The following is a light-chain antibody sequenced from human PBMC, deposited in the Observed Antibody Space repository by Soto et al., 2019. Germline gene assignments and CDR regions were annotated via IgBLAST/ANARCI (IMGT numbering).Light chain of an antibody. J-gene: IGKJ5*01. CDR2: GAS. Sequence: EIVMTQSPATLSVSPGERATLSCRASQSVSSNFAWYQQKTGQAPMLLIYGASTRATGIPARLTGSGSGTELTLTSRRLQSEDFAVFYCQQYDSWPITFGQGTRLEMK. CDR3: QQYDSWPIT. CDR1: QSVSSN. V-gene: IGKV3-15*01.